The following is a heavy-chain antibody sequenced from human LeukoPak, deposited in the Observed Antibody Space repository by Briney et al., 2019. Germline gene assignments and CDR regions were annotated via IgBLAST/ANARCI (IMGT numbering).Heavy chain of an antibody. D-gene: IGHD5-18*01. Sequence: ASVKVSCKASGGTFSSYAISWVRQAPGQGLEWMGGIIPIFGTANYAQKFRGRVTITADESTSTAYMELSSLRSEDTAVYYCARGWGYSYGLDYWGQGTLVTVSS. J-gene: IGHJ4*02. CDR2: IIPIFGTA. V-gene: IGHV1-69*13. CDR3: ARGWGYSYGLDY. CDR1: GGTFSSYA.